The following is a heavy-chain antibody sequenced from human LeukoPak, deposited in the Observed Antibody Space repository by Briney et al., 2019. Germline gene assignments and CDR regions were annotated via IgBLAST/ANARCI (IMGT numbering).Heavy chain of an antibody. J-gene: IGHJ4*02. CDR1: GGSISSGDYY. Sequence: SQTLSFTCTVSGGSISSGDYYWSWIRQPPGKGLEWIGYIYYSGSTYYNPSLKSRVTISVDTSKNQFSLKLSSVTAADTAVYYCARGIAAAGNTYDYWGQGTLVTVSS. D-gene: IGHD6-13*01. CDR2: IYYSGST. CDR3: ARGIAAAGNTYDY. V-gene: IGHV4-30-4*01.